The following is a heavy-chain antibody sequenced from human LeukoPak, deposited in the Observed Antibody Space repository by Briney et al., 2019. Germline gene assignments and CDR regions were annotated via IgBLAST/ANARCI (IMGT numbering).Heavy chain of an antibody. D-gene: IGHD6-6*01. Sequence: GGSLRLSCAASGFTVSSNYMSWVRQAPGKGLEWVSVIYNDGSTYYADSVKDRFTISRDNAKNSLYLQMNSLRAEDTAVYYCARDGEYSSSSLDYWGQGTLVTVSS. V-gene: IGHV3-66*01. CDR2: IYNDGST. CDR3: ARDGEYSSSSLDY. J-gene: IGHJ4*02. CDR1: GFTVSSNY.